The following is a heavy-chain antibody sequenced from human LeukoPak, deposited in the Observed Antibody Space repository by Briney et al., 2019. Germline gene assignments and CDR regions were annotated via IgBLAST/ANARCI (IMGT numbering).Heavy chain of an antibody. V-gene: IGHV3-23*01. CDR1: GFTFSSYA. CDR3: ATASGYARFDY. CDR2: VSGDNT. D-gene: IGHD5-12*01. Sequence: GGSLRLSCAASGFTFSSYAMNWVRQAPGKGLEWVSIVSGDNTYYADSVKGRFTISRDNSRNTPYLQMNSLRAEDTAVYYCATASGYARFDYWGQGTLVTVSS. J-gene: IGHJ4*02.